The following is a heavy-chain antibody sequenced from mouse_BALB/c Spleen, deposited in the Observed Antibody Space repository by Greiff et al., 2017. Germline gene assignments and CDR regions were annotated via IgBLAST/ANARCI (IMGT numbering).Heavy chain of an antibody. D-gene: IGHD1-1*01. J-gene: IGHJ3*01. CDR2: ISYSGST. V-gene: IGHV3-2*02. Sequence: EVQRVESGPGLVKPSQSLSLTCTVTGYSITSDYAWYWIRQFPGNKLEWMGYISYSGSTSYNPSLKSRISITRDTSMNQFFLQLNSVTTEDTATYYCASPSHYYGSSPFAYWGQGTLVTVSA. CDR3: ASPSHYYGSSPFAY. CDR1: GYSITSDYA.